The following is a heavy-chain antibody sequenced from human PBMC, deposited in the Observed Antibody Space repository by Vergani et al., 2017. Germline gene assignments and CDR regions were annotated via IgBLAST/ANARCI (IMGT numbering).Heavy chain of an antibody. CDR3: TTELVYGPRGDY. D-gene: IGHD2-8*01. V-gene: IGHV3-73*01. Sequence: EVQLVESGGGLVQPGGSLKLSCAASGFTFSGSAMHWVRQASGKGLEWVGRIRSKANSYATAYAASVKGRFTISRDDSKNTAYLQMNSLKTEDTAVYYCTTELVYGPRGDYWGQGTLVTVSS. CDR2: IRSKANSYAT. CDR1: GFTFSGSA. J-gene: IGHJ4*02.